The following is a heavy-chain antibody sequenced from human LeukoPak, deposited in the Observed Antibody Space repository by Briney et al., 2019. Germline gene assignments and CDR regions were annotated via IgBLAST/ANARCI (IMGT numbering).Heavy chain of an antibody. CDR3: ASTRYSSGWYLTPFDY. CDR2: ISVYNGNT. D-gene: IGHD6-19*01. V-gene: IGHV1-18*01. Sequence: GASVKVSCKASGYTFTSYGISWVRQAPGQGLEWMGWISVYNGNTNYAQKFQGRVTMTTDTSTSTAYMELSRLRSDDTAVYYCASTRYSSGWYLTPFDYWGQGTLVTVSS. CDR1: GYTFTSYG. J-gene: IGHJ4*02.